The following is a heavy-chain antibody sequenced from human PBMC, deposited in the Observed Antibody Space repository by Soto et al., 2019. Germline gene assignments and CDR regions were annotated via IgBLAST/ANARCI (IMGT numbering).Heavy chain of an antibody. CDR1: GGSCSGYY. D-gene: IGHD5-12*01. J-gene: IGHJ4*02. Sequence: SEPPSLICGVSGGSCSGYYWSWIRHPPGKGLEWIGEFNDRGNSKANPALMVRVGISVDTRKNVFSLKMINGTGADTCVYYWARVRRWLPKEMVDLWGQGALATV. CDR2: FNDRGNS. CDR3: ARVRRWLPKEMVDL. V-gene: IGHV4-34*01.